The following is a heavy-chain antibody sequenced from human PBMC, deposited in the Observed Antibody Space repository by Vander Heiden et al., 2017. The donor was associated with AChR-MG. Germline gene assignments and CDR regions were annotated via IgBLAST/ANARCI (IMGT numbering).Heavy chain of an antibody. D-gene: IGHD2-21*01. J-gene: IGHJ6*01. V-gene: IGHV1-69*01. Sequence: QVQLVQSGAEVKKPGSSVKVSCQASGGTLSSYAISWVRQAPGQGLEWMGGIIPIFGTANYAQKVQGRVTITADESTRTAYMELSRMRSQDPAVYYCARVWGFYYYYGMDVWGQVTTVTVSS. CDR2: IIPIFGTA. CDR1: GGTLSSYA. CDR3: ARVWGFYYYYGMDV.